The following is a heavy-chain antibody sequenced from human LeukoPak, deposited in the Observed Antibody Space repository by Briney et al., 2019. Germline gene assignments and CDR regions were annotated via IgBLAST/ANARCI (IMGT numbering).Heavy chain of an antibody. CDR3: AKGYYDFWSGYFA. CDR1: GFTVSSNY. CDR2: IYSGGST. Sequence: QTGGSGRLSCAASGFTVSSNYMSWVRQAPGKGLEWVSVIYSGGSTYYADSVKGRFTISRDNSKNTLYLQMNSLRAEDTAVYYCAKGYYDFWSGYFAWGQGTLVTVSS. D-gene: IGHD3-3*01. V-gene: IGHV3-53*01. J-gene: IGHJ5*02.